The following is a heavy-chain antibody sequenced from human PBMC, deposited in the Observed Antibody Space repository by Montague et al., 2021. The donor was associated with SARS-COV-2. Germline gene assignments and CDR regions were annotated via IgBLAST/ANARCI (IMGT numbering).Heavy chain of an antibody. Sequence: SETLSLTCTVSGGSISSYYWSCILQPPGKGLEGIAYIHYSGRTNFNSSLRSRVTMSVDTSKSQFSLKLSSVTAADTAVYYCARVVYCSSSGCYTPYYMDVWGKGTTVTVSS. CDR1: GGSISSYY. CDR2: IHYSGRT. D-gene: IGHD2-2*02. V-gene: IGHV4-59*01. J-gene: IGHJ6*03. CDR3: ARVVYCSSSGCYTPYYMDV.